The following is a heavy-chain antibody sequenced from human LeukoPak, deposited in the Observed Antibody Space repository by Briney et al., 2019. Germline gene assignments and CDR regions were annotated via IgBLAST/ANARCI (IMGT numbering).Heavy chain of an antibody. CDR1: GGSISSGDYY. CDR3: AHSRAEMATRFDN. V-gene: IGHV2-5*08. J-gene: IGHJ4*02. CDR2: IYWDDDK. Sequence: QTLSLTCTVSGGSISSGDYYWSWIRQPPGKALEWLALIYWDDDKRYSPSLKSRLTITKDTSKNQVVLTMTNMDPVDTATYYCAHSRAEMATRFDNWGQGTLVTVSS. D-gene: IGHD5-24*01.